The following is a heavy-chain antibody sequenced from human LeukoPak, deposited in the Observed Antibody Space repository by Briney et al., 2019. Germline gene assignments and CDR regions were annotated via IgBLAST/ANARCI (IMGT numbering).Heavy chain of an antibody. CDR1: GGSISSYY. D-gene: IGHD6-13*01. J-gene: IGHJ4*02. Sequence: PSETLSLTCTVSGGSISSYYWSWIRQPPGKGLGWIGYIYYSGSTNYNPSLKSRVTISVDTSKNQFSLKLSSVTAADTAVYYCARQGGYSSSPDFWGQGTLVTISS. CDR2: IYYSGST. CDR3: ARQGGYSSSPDF. V-gene: IGHV4-59*01.